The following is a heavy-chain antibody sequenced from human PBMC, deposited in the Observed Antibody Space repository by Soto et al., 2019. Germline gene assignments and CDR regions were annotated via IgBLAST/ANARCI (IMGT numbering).Heavy chain of an antibody. CDR1: GTIFSRYT. Sequence: QVQLVQSGAEVKKPGSSVRVSCKASGTIFSRYTISWVRQAPGQGLEWMGRIIPILGETNSAQKFQDRVTLTADKSTNTAYMELNSLRLEDTAVYYFASSLGGRMDDWGQGTTVTVSS. CDR2: IIPILGET. J-gene: IGHJ6*02. CDR3: ASSLGGRMDD. D-gene: IGHD3-16*01. V-gene: IGHV1-69*02.